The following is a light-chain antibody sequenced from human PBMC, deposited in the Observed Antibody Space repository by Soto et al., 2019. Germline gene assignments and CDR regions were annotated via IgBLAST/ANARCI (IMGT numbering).Light chain of an antibody. Sequence: IQITQWPSSLRASLGDRVTITCRASQRITTYLNWYQQKPGKAPNLLITATSTLQSGVPSRFSGSGSGTDFTLTISRLHPEDFATYYCQHSYSTSWTFGPGTKVDIK. CDR1: QRITTY. CDR3: QHSYSTSWT. J-gene: IGKJ1*01. V-gene: IGKV1-39*01. CDR2: ATS.